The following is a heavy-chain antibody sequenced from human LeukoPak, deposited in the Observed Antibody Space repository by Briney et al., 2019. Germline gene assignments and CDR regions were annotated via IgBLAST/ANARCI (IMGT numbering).Heavy chain of an antibody. V-gene: IGHV4-39*01. CDR1: GDSISSNHYY. Sequence: PSESLSLTCPLSGDSISSNHYYWGWVRQSPGKGLERIGSGTTYYNPSLKSRVTISVDTSKNQFSLKLSSVTAADTAVYYCARTGGYMVRGVQNWFDPWGQGTLVTVSS. CDR3: ARTGGYMVRGVQNWFDP. J-gene: IGHJ5*02. CDR2: GTT. D-gene: IGHD3-10*01.